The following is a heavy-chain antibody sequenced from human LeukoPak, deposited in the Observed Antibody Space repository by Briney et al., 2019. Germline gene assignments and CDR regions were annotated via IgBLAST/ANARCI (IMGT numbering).Heavy chain of an antibody. CDR1: GFTVSSNY. CDR2: IYSGGST. CDR3: AKGDPWLASHGMDV. D-gene: IGHD6-19*01. Sequence: GGSLRLSCAASGFTVSSNYMSWVRQAPGKGLEWVSVIYSGGSTYYADSVKGRFTISRDNSKNTLYLQMNSLRAEDTAVYYCAKGDPWLASHGMDVWGQGTTVTVSS. V-gene: IGHV3-53*01. J-gene: IGHJ6*02.